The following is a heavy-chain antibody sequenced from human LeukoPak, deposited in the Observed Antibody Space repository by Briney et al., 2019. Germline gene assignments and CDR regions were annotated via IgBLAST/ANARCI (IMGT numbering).Heavy chain of an antibody. CDR3: ASTPTVVVPAAILDP. Sequence: SETLSLTCGVFGGPISGSHYYWGWIRQPPGKGLEWIGSIYYSGSTYYNPSLKSRVTISVDTSKNQFSLKLSSVTAADTAVYYCASTPTVVVPAAILDPWGQGTLVTVSS. J-gene: IGHJ5*02. D-gene: IGHD2-2*01. CDR2: IYYSGST. V-gene: IGHV4-39*01. CDR1: GGPISGSHYY.